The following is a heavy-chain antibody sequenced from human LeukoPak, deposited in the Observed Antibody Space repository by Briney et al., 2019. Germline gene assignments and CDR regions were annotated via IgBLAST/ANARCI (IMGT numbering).Heavy chain of an antibody. J-gene: IGHJ4*02. V-gene: IGHV3-23*01. CDR2: LSGVGDRT. CDR3: AKGSVPVTGRVHFGY. D-gene: IGHD6-19*01. CDR1: GFTFSNYD. Sequence: GGSLRLSCAASGFTFSNYDMRWVRQAPGKGLEWVSALSGVGDRTYYADSVKGRFTISRDISKNTVYLQMNSLRADDTAVYYCAKGSVPVTGRVHFGYWGQGTLVSVSS.